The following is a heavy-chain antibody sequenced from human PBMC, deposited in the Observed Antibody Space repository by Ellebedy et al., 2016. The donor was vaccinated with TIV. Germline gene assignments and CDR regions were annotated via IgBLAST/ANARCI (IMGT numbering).Heavy chain of an antibody. V-gene: IGHV3-53*01. J-gene: IGHJ4*02. D-gene: IGHD1-14*01. CDR1: GFTVSSNY. CDR3: AKGRSGTYIHHAFDY. Sequence: PGGSLRLSCAASGFTVSSNYMSWVRKAPGEGLEWVSVIYTGDSTYYADSVKGRFTISRDNSKNTLYLQMNSLRAEDTAIYYCAKGRSGTYIHHAFDYWGQGTLVTVSS. CDR2: IYTGDST.